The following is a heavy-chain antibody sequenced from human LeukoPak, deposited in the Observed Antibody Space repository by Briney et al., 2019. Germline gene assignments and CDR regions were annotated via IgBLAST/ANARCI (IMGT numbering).Heavy chain of an antibody. V-gene: IGHV4-39*07. Sequence: IYYSGPTYYNPSLKSRVTISVDTSKNQFSLKLSSVTAADTAVYYCARVPRSYYYYYYMDVWGKGTTVTVSS. CDR2: IYYSGPT. CDR3: ARVPRSYYYYYYMDV. J-gene: IGHJ6*03.